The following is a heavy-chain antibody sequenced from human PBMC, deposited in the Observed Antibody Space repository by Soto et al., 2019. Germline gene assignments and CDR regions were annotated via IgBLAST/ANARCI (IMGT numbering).Heavy chain of an antibody. CDR3: ARDEDSGWNYFDY. CDR2: ISAYNGNI. J-gene: IGHJ4*02. CDR1: GYTFSNYG. D-gene: IGHD6-19*01. Sequence: QVQLVQSGAEVKKPGASVKVSCKASGYTFSNYGINWVRQAPGQGLEWMGWISAYNGNINYAKKLQGRVTVTTDTSTSTTYMELRSLRSDDTAVYYCARDEDSGWNYFDYRGQGTLVTVSS. V-gene: IGHV1-18*01.